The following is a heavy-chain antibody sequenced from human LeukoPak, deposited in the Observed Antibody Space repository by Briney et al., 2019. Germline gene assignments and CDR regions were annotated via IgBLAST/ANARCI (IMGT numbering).Heavy chain of an antibody. D-gene: IGHD3-3*01. V-gene: IGHV3-7*01. Sequence: GGSLRLSCAASGFTFSSYWMSWVRQAPGKGLEWVAYIKQDGSEKYYVDSVKGRFTISRDNAKNSLYLQMNSLRAEDTAVYYCARGTVFGVVIPHFDYWGQGTLVIVSS. CDR2: IKQDGSEK. CDR1: GFTFSSYW. J-gene: IGHJ4*02. CDR3: ARGTVFGVVIPHFDY.